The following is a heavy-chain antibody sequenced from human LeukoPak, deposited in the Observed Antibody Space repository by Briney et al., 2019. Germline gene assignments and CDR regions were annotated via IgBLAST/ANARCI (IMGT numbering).Heavy chain of an antibody. J-gene: IGHJ3*02. CDR2: IIPIFCTA. CDR1: GGTFSSYA. D-gene: IGHD2-15*01. Sequence: GASVKVSRKASGGTFSSYAISWVRPAPGQGREGVGGIIPIFCTANYAQKWQGRVTITADESMSTAYMELSSLRSEDTAVFYCARGDIVGVVAAISGAFDIWGQGTMVTVSS. V-gene: IGHV1-69*01. CDR3: ARGDIVGVVAAISGAFDI.